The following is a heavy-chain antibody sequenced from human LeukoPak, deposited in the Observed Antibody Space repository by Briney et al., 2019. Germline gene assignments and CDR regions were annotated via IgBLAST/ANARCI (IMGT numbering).Heavy chain of an antibody. D-gene: IGHD1-1*01. Sequence: GASVKVSCKASGYTFTSYDINWVRQATGQGLEWMGWMNPNSGNTNYAQKLQGRVTMTTDTSTSTAYMELRSLRSDDTAVYYCASGNDGDYWGQGTLVTVSS. J-gene: IGHJ4*02. CDR3: ASGNDGDY. CDR1: GYTFTSYD. V-gene: IGHV1-8*01. CDR2: MNPNSGNT.